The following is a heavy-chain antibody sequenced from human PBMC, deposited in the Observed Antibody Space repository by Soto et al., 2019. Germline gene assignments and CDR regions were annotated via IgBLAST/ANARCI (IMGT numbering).Heavy chain of an antibody. J-gene: IGHJ4*02. CDR3: AHAYGGRSLY. Sequence: QITLKESGPTLVKPTQTLTLTCTFSGFSLTTDRVGVGWIRQPPGEALEWLAVIYWDDSKTYRPSLESRLTITKDTSKTKVALTMTNMDSLDTATYYCAHAYGGRSLYGGQGTLVTVSS. D-gene: IGHD1-26*01. V-gene: IGHV2-5*02. CDR1: GFSLTTDRVG. CDR2: IYWDDSK.